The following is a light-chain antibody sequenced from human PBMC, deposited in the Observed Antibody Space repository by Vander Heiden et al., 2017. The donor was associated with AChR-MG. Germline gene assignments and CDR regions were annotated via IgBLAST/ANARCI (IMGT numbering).Light chain of an antibody. Sequence: SFDLTQPPSVSVSPGQTATLACPADQLGNKYVCWYQQKPGQSPVQVIYQTTNRPSGIPERFSGSKSGKNATLTISGTQAIDEAYYYCQAWDGPTVVFGGGTKLTVL. CDR3: QAWDGPTVV. V-gene: IGLV3-1*01. CDR2: QTT. J-gene: IGLJ2*01. CDR1: QLGNKY.